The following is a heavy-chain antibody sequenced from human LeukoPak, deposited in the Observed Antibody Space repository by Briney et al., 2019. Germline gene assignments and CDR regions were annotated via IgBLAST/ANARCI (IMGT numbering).Heavy chain of an antibody. CDR1: GFSFSAHW. D-gene: IGHD2-8*01. J-gene: IGHJ4*02. Sequence: GGSLRLSCAASGFSFSAHWMHWVRQAPGKGLMWVAQINGDATATNYAGSVKGRFTISRDNAKNAVHLQMSALTAEDTAVYYCARDKWWGASDHWGQGSLVTVSS. CDR2: INGDATAT. CDR3: ARDKWWGASDH. V-gene: IGHV3-74*01.